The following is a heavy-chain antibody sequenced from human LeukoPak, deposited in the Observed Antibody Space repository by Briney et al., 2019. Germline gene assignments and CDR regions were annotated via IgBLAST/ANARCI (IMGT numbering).Heavy chain of an antibody. CDR2: ISSTSIYT. CDR1: GFTFSDYY. CDR3: AKDAAGPEY. D-gene: IGHD6-13*01. J-gene: IGHJ4*02. V-gene: IGHV3-11*05. Sequence: GGSLRLSCAASGFTFSDYYMSWIRQAPGKGLEWVSDISSTSIYTNYADSVKGRLAISRENSKNTLYLQMNSLRAEDTAVYYCAKDAAGPEYWGQGTLVTVSS.